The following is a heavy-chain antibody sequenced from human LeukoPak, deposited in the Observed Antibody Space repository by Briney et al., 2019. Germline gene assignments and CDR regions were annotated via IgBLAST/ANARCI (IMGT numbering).Heavy chain of an antibody. CDR1: GFTFSSYE. Sequence: GGSLRLSCTASGFTFSSYEMNWVRQAPGKGLEWISYISSSSSTIYYADSVKGRFTISRDNAKNSLYLQINSLRDEDTAVYYCARDRLGISDAFDIWGQGTMVTVSS. V-gene: IGHV3-48*02. J-gene: IGHJ3*02. CDR3: ARDRLGISDAFDI. CDR2: ISSSSSTI. D-gene: IGHD7-27*01.